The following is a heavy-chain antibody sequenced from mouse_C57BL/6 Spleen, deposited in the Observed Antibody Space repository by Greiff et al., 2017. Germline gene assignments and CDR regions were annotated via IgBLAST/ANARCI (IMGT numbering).Heavy chain of an antibody. CDR2: ISSGSSTI. V-gene: IGHV5-17*01. Sequence: DVMLVESGGGLVKPGGSLKLSCAASGFTFSDYGMHWVRQAPEKGLEWVAYISSGSSTIYYADTVKGRFTISRDNAKNTLFLQMTSLRSEDTAMYYFAPLYDGYSVGYAMDYWGQGTSVTVSS. CDR3: APLYDGYSVGYAMDY. J-gene: IGHJ4*01. CDR1: GFTFSDYG. D-gene: IGHD2-3*01.